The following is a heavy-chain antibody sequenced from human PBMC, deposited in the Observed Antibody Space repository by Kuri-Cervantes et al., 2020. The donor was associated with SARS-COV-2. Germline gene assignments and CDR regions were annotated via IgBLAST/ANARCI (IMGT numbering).Heavy chain of an antibody. CDR1: GGSFSGYY. CDR2: IYKGGST. D-gene: IGHD3-16*01. CDR3: AKYGTNDYLSTYFGRGSWFDP. V-gene: IGHV4-34*10. Sequence: SETLSLTCAVYGGSFSGYYWSWIRQPPGKGLEWIGDIYKGGSTKSNPSLETRVTISVDTSKNQFSLRLNSVTAADTAVYFCAKYGTNDYLSTYFGRGSWFDPWGQGTLVTVSS. J-gene: IGHJ5*02.